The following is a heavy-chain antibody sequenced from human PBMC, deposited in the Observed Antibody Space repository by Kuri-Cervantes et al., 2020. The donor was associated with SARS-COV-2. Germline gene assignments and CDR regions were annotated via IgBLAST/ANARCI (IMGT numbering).Heavy chain of an antibody. D-gene: IGHD2-2*01. CDR3: ARDRGMLPIMKLPAGSPPLDP. Sequence: ASVKVSCKASGYTFTSYGISWVRQAPGQGLEWMGWISGYNDHTNYAQNLQGRVTLTTDTSTSTAFMELRSLRSDDTAVYYCARDRGMLPIMKLPAGSPPLDPWGQGTLVTVSS. V-gene: IGHV1-18*04. CDR2: ISGYNDHT. CDR1: GYTFTSYG. J-gene: IGHJ5*02.